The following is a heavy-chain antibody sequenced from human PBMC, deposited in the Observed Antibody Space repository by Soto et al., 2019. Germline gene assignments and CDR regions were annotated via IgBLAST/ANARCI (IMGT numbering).Heavy chain of an antibody. V-gene: IGHV4-59*07. CDR1: GGSISSYY. D-gene: IGHD3-3*01. CDR3: ARGRSAYDFWSGSNWFDP. Sequence: TLSLTCTVSGGSISSYYWSWIRQPPGKGLEWIGYIYYSGSTNYNPSLKSRVTISVDTSKNQFSLKLSSVTAADTAVYYCARGRSAYDFWSGSNWFDPWGQGTLVTVSS. J-gene: IGHJ5*02. CDR2: IYYSGST.